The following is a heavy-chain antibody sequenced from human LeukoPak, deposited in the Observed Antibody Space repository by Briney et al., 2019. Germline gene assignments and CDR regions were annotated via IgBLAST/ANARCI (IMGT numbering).Heavy chain of an antibody. CDR1: GXSFSGYY. Sequence: SETLSLTCAVYGXSFSGYYWSWIRQPPGKGLELIGEINHSGSTNYNPSLKSRVTISVDTSKNQFSLKLSSVTAADTAVYYCARGTPDTNKAAGLLPKAAAVSYFDYWGQGTLVTVSS. D-gene: IGHD2-15*01. J-gene: IGHJ4*02. CDR2: INHSGST. V-gene: IGHV4-34*01. CDR3: ARGTPDTNKAAGLLPKAAAVSYFDY.